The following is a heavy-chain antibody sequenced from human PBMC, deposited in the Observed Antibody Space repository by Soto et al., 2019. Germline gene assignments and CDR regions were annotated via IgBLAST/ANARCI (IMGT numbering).Heavy chain of an antibody. CDR1: GGSFSGYY. CDR2: IDHSGGT. Sequence: QVQLQQWGAGLLKPSETLSLTCAVYGGSFSGYYWSWIRQPPGKGLEWIGEIDHSGGTNYNPSLKSRVTISVDTSKNQFSLKLSSVTAAATAVYFCARGGKQQLVRSQYFDLWGRGTLVTVSS. V-gene: IGHV4-34*01. J-gene: IGHJ2*01. D-gene: IGHD6-13*01. CDR3: ARGGKQQLVRSQYFDL.